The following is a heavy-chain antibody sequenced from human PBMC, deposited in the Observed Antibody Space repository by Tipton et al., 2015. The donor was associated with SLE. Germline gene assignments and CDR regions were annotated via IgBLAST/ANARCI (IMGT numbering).Heavy chain of an antibody. D-gene: IGHD2-2*01. V-gene: IGHV3-30-3*01. CDR1: GFTFSSYA. Sequence: SLRLSCAASGFTFSSYAMSWVRQAPGKGLEWVAVISYDGSNKYYADSVKGRFTISRDNSKNTLYLQMNSLRAEDTAVYYCARDLQYQLLLSYWGQGTLVTVSS. CDR3: ARDLQYQLLLSY. CDR2: ISYDGSNK. J-gene: IGHJ4*02.